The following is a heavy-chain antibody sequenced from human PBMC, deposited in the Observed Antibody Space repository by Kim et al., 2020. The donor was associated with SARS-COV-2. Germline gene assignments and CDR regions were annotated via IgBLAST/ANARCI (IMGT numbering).Heavy chain of an antibody. J-gene: IGHJ4*02. Sequence: GGSLRLSCAASGFTFSTYAMSWVRQAPGKGLEWVSTVSASGGGTHYADSVKGRFTISRDNSKDTLYLQMNSLRAEDTAMYFCAKDRNGDYSHFGLTWGQGTLVTVSS. CDR3: AKDRNGDYSHFGLT. V-gene: IGHV3-23*01. D-gene: IGHD4-17*01. CDR2: VSASGGGT. CDR1: GFTFSTYA.